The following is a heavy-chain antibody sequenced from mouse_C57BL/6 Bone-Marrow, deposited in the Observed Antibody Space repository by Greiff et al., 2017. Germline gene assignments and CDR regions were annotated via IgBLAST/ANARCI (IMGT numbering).Heavy chain of an antibody. J-gene: IGHJ2*01. CDR3: ARNGYYGLDY. CDR2: INPSSGYT. Sequence: VQLQQSGAELARPGASVKMSCKASGYTFTSYTMHWVKQRPGQGLEWIGYINPSSGYTKYNQKFKDKAKLTADKSSSKAYMQLSSLTSEDSAVYYCARNGYYGLDYWGQGTTLTVSS. CDR1: GYTFTSYT. V-gene: IGHV1-4*01. D-gene: IGHD2-3*01.